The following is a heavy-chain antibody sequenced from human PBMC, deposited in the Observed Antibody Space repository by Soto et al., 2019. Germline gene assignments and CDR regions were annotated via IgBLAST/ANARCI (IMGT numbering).Heavy chain of an antibody. CDR1: GLTFISYS. Sequence: GGSLRLSCAPSGLTFISYSMNWFRQAPGKGLEWVSSISSSSSYIYYGNSMKGRFTISRDNAKNSLYLEMKSLRAEDTAVYYCARESEDLTSNFDYWGQGTLVTVSA. CDR2: ISSSSSYI. V-gene: IGHV3-21*06. CDR3: ARESEDLTSNFDY. J-gene: IGHJ4*02.